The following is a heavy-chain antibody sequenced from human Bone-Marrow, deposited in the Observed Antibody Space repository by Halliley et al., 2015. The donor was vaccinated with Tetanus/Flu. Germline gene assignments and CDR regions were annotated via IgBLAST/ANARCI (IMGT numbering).Heavy chain of an antibody. CDR2: IYFRGNT. Sequence: EWIGYIYFRGNTNYNPSLKRRLTISVDTSKNQFSLELRSVTAADTAVYYCARGSGYSSYMMDVWGQGTTVTVSS. J-gene: IGHJ6*02. CDR3: ARGSGYSSYMMDV. D-gene: IGHD6-19*01. V-gene: IGHV4-59*09.